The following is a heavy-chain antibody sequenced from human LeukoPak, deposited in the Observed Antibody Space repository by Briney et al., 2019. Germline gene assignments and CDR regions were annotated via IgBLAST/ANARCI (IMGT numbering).Heavy chain of an antibody. V-gene: IGHV4-59*01. D-gene: IGHD2-2*02. Sequence: PSETLSLTCTVSGGSISSYYWSWIRQPPGKGLEWIGYIYYSGSTNYNPSLKSRVTISVDTSKNQFSLKLSSVTAADTAVYYCARGVVPAAIVLDYWGQGTLVTASS. CDR3: ARGVVPAAIVLDY. CDR1: GGSISSYY. J-gene: IGHJ4*02. CDR2: IYYSGST.